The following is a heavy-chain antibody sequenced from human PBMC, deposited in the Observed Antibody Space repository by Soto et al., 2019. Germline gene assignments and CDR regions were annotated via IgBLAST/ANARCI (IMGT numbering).Heavy chain of an antibody. Sequence: QVQRVESGGGLVKPGGSLRLSCTASGFTFSDYYMSWIRQAPGKGLEWVSFISSSGSTIYYADSVKGRFTISRDNAKNSLYLQMNSLRAEDTAVYYCARVSSPVVDCGGDCSLPHWGQGTLVTVSS. CDR3: ARVSSPVVDCGGDCSLPH. CDR1: GFTFSDYY. V-gene: IGHV3-11*01. D-gene: IGHD2-21*01. CDR2: ISSSGSTI. J-gene: IGHJ4*02.